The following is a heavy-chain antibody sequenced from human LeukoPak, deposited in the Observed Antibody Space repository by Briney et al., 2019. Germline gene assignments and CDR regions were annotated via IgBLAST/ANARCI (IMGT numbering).Heavy chain of an antibody. CDR1: GYTFTSYY. J-gene: IGHJ4*02. Sequence: GASVKVSCKASGYTFTSYYVHWVRQAPGQGLEWMGIISPSGDSTSYAQNFQGRVTTTRDTSTSTVYMELRSLRSEDTAVYYCAGIHNWNYAIDYWGQGTLVTVSS. V-gene: IGHV1-46*01. D-gene: IGHD1-7*01. CDR3: AGIHNWNYAIDY. CDR2: ISPSGDST.